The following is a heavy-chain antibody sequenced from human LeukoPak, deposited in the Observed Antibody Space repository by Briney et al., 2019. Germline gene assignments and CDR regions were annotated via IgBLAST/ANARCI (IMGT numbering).Heavy chain of an antibody. Sequence: GGSLRLSCAASGFTFSSYAMSWVRQAPGKGLEWVSAISGSGGSTYYADSVKGRFTISRDNSKNTLYLQMNSLRAEDTAVYYCARGVVGDVTVTFFDYWGQGTLVTVSS. CDR3: ARGVVGDVTVTFFDY. J-gene: IGHJ4*02. D-gene: IGHD4-17*01. CDR2: ISGSGGST. CDR1: GFTFSSYA. V-gene: IGHV3-23*01.